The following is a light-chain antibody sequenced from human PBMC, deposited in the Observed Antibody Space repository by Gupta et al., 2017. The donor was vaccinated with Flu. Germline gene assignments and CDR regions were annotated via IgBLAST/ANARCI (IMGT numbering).Light chain of an antibody. Sequence: PSTLSASVGDRVTITRRASQSISSWLAWYLQKPGKAPELLIYKASILQNGVPSRFSGRGSGTEFTLTISSLQPDDFATYYCHQYNSYSWTFGQGTKVEIK. J-gene: IGKJ1*01. CDR3: HQYNSYSWT. CDR2: KAS. CDR1: QSISSW. V-gene: IGKV1-5*03.